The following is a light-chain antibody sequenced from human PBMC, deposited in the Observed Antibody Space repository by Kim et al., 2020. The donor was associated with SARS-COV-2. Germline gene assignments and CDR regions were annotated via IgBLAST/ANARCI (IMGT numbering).Light chain of an antibody. CDR3: QQRSNWPRT. CDR1: QSVSSY. J-gene: IGKJ1*01. Sequence: LSPGERATLSCRASQSVSSYLAWYQQKPGQTPRLHIYDATNRATGIPARFSGSGSGTDFTLTISSLEPEDFAVYYCQQRSNWPRTFGQGTKVDIK. V-gene: IGKV3-11*01. CDR2: DAT.